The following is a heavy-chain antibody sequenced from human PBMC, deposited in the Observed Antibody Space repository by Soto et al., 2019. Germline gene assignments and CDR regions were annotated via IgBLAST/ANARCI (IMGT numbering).Heavy chain of an antibody. CDR3: ATSGTRGGLDV. V-gene: IGHV4-4*07. Sequence: KTSETLSLTCTVSGGSFSSYYWSWIRQPAGRGLEWIGRMYSTGSTNYNPYLKSRVTMFLDTSKSQFSLKLRSVTAADTAVYYCATSGTRGGLDVWGQGTTVTVSS. CDR1: GGSFSSYY. CDR2: MYSTGST. D-gene: IGHD1-7*01. J-gene: IGHJ6*02.